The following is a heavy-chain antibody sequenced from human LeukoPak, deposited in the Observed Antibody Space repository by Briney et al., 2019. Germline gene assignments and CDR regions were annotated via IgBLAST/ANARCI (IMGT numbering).Heavy chain of an antibody. J-gene: IGHJ4*02. CDR1: GGPFTTYY. D-gene: IGHD2-15*01. CDR3: ARGFGLVVAANYFDY. CDR2: IYYSGST. V-gene: IGHV4-39*07. Sequence: SETLSLTCAVYGGPFTTYYWGWIRQPPGKGLEWIGSIYYSGSTYYNPSLKSRVTISVDTSKNQFSLKLSSVTAADTAVYYCARGFGLVVAANYFDYWGQGTLVTVSS.